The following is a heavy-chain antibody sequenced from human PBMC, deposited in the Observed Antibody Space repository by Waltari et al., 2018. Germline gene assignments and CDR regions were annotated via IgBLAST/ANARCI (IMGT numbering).Heavy chain of an antibody. CDR2: ITYDGSNK. CDR3: AKDHVVVVPGGMTKVFDY. D-gene: IGHD2-2*01. CDR1: RFIFSSSG. J-gene: IGHJ4*02. V-gene: IGHV3-30*02. Sequence: QVHLVESGGGVVQPGGSLRLSFAASRFIFSSSGLHWVGQAPGKGLEWVAFITYDGSNKYYADSMKGRFTVSRDNSKNTLFLQMNTLRAEDTAVYYCAKDHVVVVPGGMTKVFDYWGQGTLVAVSS.